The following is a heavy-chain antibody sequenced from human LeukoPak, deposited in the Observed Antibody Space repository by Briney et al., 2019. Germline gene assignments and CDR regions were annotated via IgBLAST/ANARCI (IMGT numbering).Heavy chain of an antibody. D-gene: IGHD3-22*01. CDR1: GFTPSSYA. V-gene: IGHV3-23*01. Sequence: RGSLRPSCAASGFTPSSYAMGWVRQAPGEGLGWVSRISGSGGSTFYADSVKGRFTISRDVPKSTLFLQVNRLRAEDPAFTYCANGGLSSSGMDYWGQGTLVTVSS. J-gene: IGHJ4*02. CDR2: ISGSGGST. CDR3: ANGGLSSSGMDY.